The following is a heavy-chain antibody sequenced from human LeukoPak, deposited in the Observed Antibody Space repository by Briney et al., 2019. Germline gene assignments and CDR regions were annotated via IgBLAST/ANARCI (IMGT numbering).Heavy chain of an antibody. CDR2: IYYSGST. V-gene: IGHV4-59*01. Sequence: SETPSLTCTVSGDSISSYYWSWIRQPPGKGLEWIGYIYYSGSTNYNPSLKSRVTISVDTSKNQFSLKLSSVTAADTAVYYCARERRTSSLRTYYYYYGMDVWGQGTTVTVSS. D-gene: IGHD2-2*01. J-gene: IGHJ6*02. CDR1: GDSISSYY. CDR3: ARERRTSSLRTYYYYYGMDV.